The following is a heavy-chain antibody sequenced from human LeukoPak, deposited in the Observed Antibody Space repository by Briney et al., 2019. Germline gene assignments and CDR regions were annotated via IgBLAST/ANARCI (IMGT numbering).Heavy chain of an antibody. V-gene: IGHV3-7*01. Sequence: GGSLRLSCAASGFTFSAFWVSWVRQAPGKGLECVAHINPDGSDNWYVDSVKGRFTISRDSAKNSLYLQMNSLRAEDSAVYYCLRVSGPAAADYWGQGTLVTISS. CDR2: INPDGSDN. D-gene: IGHD2-2*01. CDR1: GFTFSAFW. J-gene: IGHJ4*02. CDR3: LRVSGPAAADY.